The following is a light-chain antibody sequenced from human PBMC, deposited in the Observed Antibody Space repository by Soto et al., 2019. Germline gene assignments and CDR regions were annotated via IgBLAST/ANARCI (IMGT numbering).Light chain of an antibody. CDR3: QQYNKWPLFT. J-gene: IGKJ3*01. Sequence: EVVLTQSPATLSVSPGERATLSCRASQTVGTNLAWYQQRPGQAPRLLIYGASTRTTGIPARFSGSGSGSEYTLPISSLQSDDFAVYYCQQYNKWPLFTFGPGTRVDNK. V-gene: IGKV3-15*01. CDR1: QTVGTN. CDR2: GAS.